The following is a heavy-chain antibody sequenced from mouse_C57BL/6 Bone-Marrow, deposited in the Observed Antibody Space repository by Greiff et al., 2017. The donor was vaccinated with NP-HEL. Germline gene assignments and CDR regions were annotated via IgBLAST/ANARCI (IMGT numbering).Heavy chain of an antibody. J-gene: IGHJ4*01. Sequence: VKLQQSGAELARPGASVKLSCKASGYTFTSYGISWVKQRTGQGLEWIGEIYPRSGNTYYNEKFKGKATLNEDKSSSTAYMELRSLTSEDSAVYFCARGDYYGSSLYYYAMDYWGQGTSVTVSS. V-gene: IGHV1-81*01. CDR2: IYPRSGNT. D-gene: IGHD1-1*01. CDR3: ARGDYYGSSLYYYAMDY. CDR1: GYTFTSYG.